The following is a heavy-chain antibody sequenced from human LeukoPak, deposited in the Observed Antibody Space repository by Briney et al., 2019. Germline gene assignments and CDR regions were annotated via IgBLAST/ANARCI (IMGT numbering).Heavy chain of an antibody. J-gene: IGHJ4*02. D-gene: IGHD3-22*01. V-gene: IGHV1-46*01. CDR3: ARDRYYYDSSGYIRGISFDY. CDR2: INPSGGST. Sequence: GASVKVSFKASGYTFTGYYMHWVRQAPGQGLEWMGIINPSGGSTSYAQKFQGRVTMTRDTSTSTVYMELSSLRSEDTAVYYCARDRYYYDSSGYIRGISFDYWGQGTLVTVSS. CDR1: GYTFTGYY.